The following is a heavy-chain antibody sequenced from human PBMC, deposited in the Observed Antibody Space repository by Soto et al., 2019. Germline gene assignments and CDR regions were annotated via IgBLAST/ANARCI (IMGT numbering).Heavy chain of an antibody. CDR2: GTYSGTT. CDR1: GDAISTNSNY. CDR3: ARRNYPYYFDS. J-gene: IGHJ4*02. V-gene: IGHV4-39*01. Sequence: PSETLSLTCTVSGDAISTNSNYWGWIRQPPGKGLERIGIGTYSGTTYDNPSLNSRVTVSVDTSKNQFFLKLNYVNVADTAVYYCARRNYPYYFDSWGQGMLVTVSS. D-gene: IGHD3-16*02.